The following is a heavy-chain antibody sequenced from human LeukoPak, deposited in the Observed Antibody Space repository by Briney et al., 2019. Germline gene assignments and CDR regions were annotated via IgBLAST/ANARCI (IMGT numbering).Heavy chain of an antibody. CDR3: ATAQVQLERRSFFEWFDH. J-gene: IGHJ5*02. D-gene: IGHD1-1*01. CDR1: GYTLTELS. CDR2: FYPEDGET. Sequence: AASVTVSCKVSGYTLTELSMHWVRQAPGKGLEWMGGFYPEDGETIYAQKFQGRVTMTEDTSTDTAYMELSSLKSEDTAVYYCATAQVQLERRSFFEWFDHWGQGTLVTVSS. V-gene: IGHV1-24*01.